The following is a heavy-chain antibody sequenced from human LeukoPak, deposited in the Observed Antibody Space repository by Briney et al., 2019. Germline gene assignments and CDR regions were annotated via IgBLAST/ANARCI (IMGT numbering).Heavy chain of an antibody. CDR3: ARGFIRRQLVGY. V-gene: IGHV1-8*01. D-gene: IGHD6-6*01. Sequence: GASVKVSCKASGYTFTSYDINWVRQATGQGLEWMGWMNPNSGNTGYAQKFQGRVTMTRNTSISTAYMELSSLRSEDTAVYYYARGFIRRQLVGYWGQGTLVTVSS. CDR1: GYTFTSYD. CDR2: MNPNSGNT. J-gene: IGHJ4*02.